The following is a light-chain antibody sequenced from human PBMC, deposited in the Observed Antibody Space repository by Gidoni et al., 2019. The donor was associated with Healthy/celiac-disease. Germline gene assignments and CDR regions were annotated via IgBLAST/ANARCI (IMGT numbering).Light chain of an antibody. Sequence: ELVLTQSPGPLSLSTGERATLSCRASQSVSSSYLAWYQQKPGQAPRLLLYGASSRATGIPDRFSGSGSVTDFTLTISRLEPEDFAVYYCQQYGSSPCSFGQGTKLEIK. J-gene: IGKJ2*04. CDR2: GAS. V-gene: IGKV3-20*01. CDR3: QQYGSSPCS. CDR1: QSVSSSY.